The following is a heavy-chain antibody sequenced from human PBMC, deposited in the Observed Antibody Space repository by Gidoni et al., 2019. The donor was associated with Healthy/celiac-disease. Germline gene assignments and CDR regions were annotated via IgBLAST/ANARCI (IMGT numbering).Heavy chain of an antibody. D-gene: IGHD3-10*01. J-gene: IGHJ3*02. CDR1: GGSISSYY. CDR2: IYTSGST. V-gene: IGHV4-4*07. Sequence: QVQLQESGPGLVKPSATLSLTCTVPGGSISSYYWSWIRQPAGKGLEWSGRIYTSGSTNYNPPLKSRVTMSVDTSKNQFSLKLSSVTAADTAVYYCARDLSLLARSARNAFDIWGQGTMVTVSS. CDR3: ARDLSLLARSARNAFDI.